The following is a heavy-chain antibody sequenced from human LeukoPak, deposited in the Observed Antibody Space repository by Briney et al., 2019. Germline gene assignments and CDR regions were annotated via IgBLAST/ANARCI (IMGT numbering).Heavy chain of an antibody. CDR3: ARDITELERLFDY. Sequence: PGGYLRLSCAASGFTFRNYNMNWVRQAPGKGLEWISYISSDSTTIYYADSVKSRFTISRDNAKNSLYLQMNSLRAEDTAVYYCARDITELERLFDYWGQGTLVTVSS. V-gene: IGHV3-48*01. J-gene: IGHJ4*02. D-gene: IGHD1-1*01. CDR1: GFTFRNYN. CDR2: ISSDSTTI.